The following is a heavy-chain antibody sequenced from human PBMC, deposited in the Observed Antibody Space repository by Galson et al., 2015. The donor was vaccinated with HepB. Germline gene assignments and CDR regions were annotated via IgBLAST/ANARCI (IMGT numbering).Heavy chain of an antibody. Sequence: LSLTCTVSGGSISSYYWSWIRQPPGKGLEWIGYIYYSGSTNYNPSLKSRVTISVDTSKNQFSLKLSSVTAADTAVYYCARSEWDYDSSGYGYWGQGTLVTVSS. V-gene: IGHV4-59*08. J-gene: IGHJ4*02. CDR3: ARSEWDYDSSGYGY. CDR2: IYYSGST. D-gene: IGHD3-22*01. CDR1: GGSISSYY.